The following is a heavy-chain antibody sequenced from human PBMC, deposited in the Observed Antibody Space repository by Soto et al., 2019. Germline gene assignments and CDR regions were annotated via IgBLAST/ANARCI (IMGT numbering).Heavy chain of an antibody. CDR2: ISGSGGST. CDR3: ANPYFYTPITMVRGVIMDV. Sequence: GGSLRLSCAASGFTFSSYAMSWVRQAPGKGLEWVSAISGSGGSTYYADSVKGRFTISRDNSKNTLYLQMNSLRAEDTAVYYCANPYFYTPITMVRGVIMDVRGKGTTVTVSS. D-gene: IGHD3-10*01. V-gene: IGHV3-23*01. J-gene: IGHJ6*04. CDR1: GFTFSSYA.